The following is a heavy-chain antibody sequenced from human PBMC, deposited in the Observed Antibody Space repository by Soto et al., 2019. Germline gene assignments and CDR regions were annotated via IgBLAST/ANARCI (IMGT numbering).Heavy chain of an antibody. CDR1: GVALNMQD. D-gene: IGHD5-12*01. CDR2: IIPMFETP. Sequence: SVNVSCKACGVALNMQDMRRVRQAHGQGLELRGGIIPMFETPHYAEKCQDRVTITADESTGTAYLELSSPTSEDTSLYYCAPSEGRDGYIFDYWGRGTLVTVSS. J-gene: IGHJ4*02. V-gene: IGHV1-69*13. CDR3: APSEGRDGYIFDY.